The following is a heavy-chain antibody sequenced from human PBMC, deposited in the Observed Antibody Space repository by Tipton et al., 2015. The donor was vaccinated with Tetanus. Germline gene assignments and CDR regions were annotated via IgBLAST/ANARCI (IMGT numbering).Heavy chain of an antibody. V-gene: IGHV4-39*02. CDR3: ARHLYGYWFDP. CDR1: RGPISSYY. CDR2: IYFEGST. D-gene: IGHD2/OR15-2a*01. J-gene: IGHJ5*02. Sequence: TLSLTCTVSRGPISSYYWSWIRQAPGKGLEWIASIYFEGSTYYSPSLRSRLTIDVDTSQNLFSLRLASVTAADTAVYYCARHLYGYWFDPWGQGAPVTVSS.